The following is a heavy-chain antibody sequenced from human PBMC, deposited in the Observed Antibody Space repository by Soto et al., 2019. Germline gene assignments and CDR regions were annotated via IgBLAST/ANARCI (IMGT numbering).Heavy chain of an antibody. CDR1: GYSVASNSAA. Sequence: SHTLSLTCAISGYSVASNSAAWNLIRQSPSRGLEWLGRTYYRSKWYNDYAVSVKSRITINPDTSKNQFSLQLNSVTPEDTAVYYCARGPLVREGATAYYYGMDVWGQGTTVTVSS. CDR3: ARGPLVREGATAYYYGMDV. J-gene: IGHJ6*02. CDR2: TYYRSKWYN. V-gene: IGHV6-1*01. D-gene: IGHD1-26*01.